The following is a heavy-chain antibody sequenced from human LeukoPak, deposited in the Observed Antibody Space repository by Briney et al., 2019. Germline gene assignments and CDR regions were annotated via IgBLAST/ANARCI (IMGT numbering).Heavy chain of an antibody. CDR2: IEQDGSEK. Sequence: GGSLRLSCAASGFTFSSYWMSWVRQAPGKGLEWVANIEQDGSEKYYVDSVKGRFTISRDNAKNSLYLQMNSLRAEDTAVYYCARDTDDYGDYVDYFDYWGQGTLVTVSS. J-gene: IGHJ4*02. CDR3: ARDTDDYGDYVDYFDY. V-gene: IGHV3-7*01. D-gene: IGHD4-17*01. CDR1: GFTFSSYW.